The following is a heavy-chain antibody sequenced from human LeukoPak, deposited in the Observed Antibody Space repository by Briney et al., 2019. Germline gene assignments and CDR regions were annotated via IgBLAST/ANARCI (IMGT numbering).Heavy chain of an antibody. CDR2: ISSSGSTI. Sequence: GGCLRLSCAASGFTFSDYYMSWIRQAPGKGLEWVSYISSSGSTIYYADSVKGRFTISRDNAKNSLYLQMNSLRAEDTAVYYCARRDGDYYYYGMDVWGQGTTVTVSS. J-gene: IGHJ6*02. CDR3: ARRDGDYYYYGMDV. D-gene: IGHD4-17*01. CDR1: GFTFSDYY. V-gene: IGHV3-11*01.